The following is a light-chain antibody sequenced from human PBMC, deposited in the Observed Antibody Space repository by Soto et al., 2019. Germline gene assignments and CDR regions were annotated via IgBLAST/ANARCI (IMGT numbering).Light chain of an antibody. CDR2: KAS. CDR1: QRISNW. Sequence: DIQMTQSPSTLSAAVGDRVTITCRASQRISNWLAWYQQKPGKAPTLLIYKASSLESGVPSRFSGSGSGTEFTLTISSLQPDDFATYYCQQYNSHLWTFGQGTKVEIK. CDR3: QQYNSHLWT. J-gene: IGKJ1*01. V-gene: IGKV1-5*03.